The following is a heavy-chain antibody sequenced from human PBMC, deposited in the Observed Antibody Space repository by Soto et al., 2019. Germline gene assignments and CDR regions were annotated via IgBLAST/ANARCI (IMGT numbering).Heavy chain of an antibody. CDR3: ARDGGYCTNGVCYLYYSDY. Sequence: PSETLSLTCTVSGGSISSYYWSWIRQPPGKGLEWIGYIYYSGSTNYNPSLKSRVTISVDTSKNQFSLKLSSVTAADTAVYYCARDGGYCTNGVCYLYYSDYWGQGTLVTVSS. CDR2: IYYSGST. V-gene: IGHV4-59*01. D-gene: IGHD2-8*01. CDR1: GGSISSYY. J-gene: IGHJ4*02.